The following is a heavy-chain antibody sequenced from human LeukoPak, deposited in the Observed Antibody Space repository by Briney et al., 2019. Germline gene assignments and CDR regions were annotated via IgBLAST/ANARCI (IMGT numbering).Heavy chain of an antibody. Sequence: SETLSLTCAVSGGSISSGGYSWSWIRQPPGKGLEWIGYIYYSGSTYYNPSLKSRVTISVDTSKNQFSLKLSSVTAADTAVYYCARGVLTMVRGVIMPVPFDYWGQGTLVTVSS. V-gene: IGHV4-30-4*07. J-gene: IGHJ4*02. CDR3: ARGVLTMVRGVIMPVPFDY. CDR2: IYYSGST. CDR1: GGSISSGGYS. D-gene: IGHD3-10*01.